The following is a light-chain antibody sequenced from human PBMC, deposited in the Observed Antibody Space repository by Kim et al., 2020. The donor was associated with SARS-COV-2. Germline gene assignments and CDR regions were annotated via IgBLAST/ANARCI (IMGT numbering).Light chain of an antibody. CDR2: AAS. CDR1: LAIVEW. CDR3: QQYNAYPLT. V-gene: IGKV1-16*01. Sequence: ASVGYKITIPCRASLAIVEWLAWFQQKPGEAPKSLIYAASSLQTGVSARFRGRGSGTDFNLTINGLQPEDFATYFCQQYNAYPLTFGGGTKVDIK. J-gene: IGKJ4*01.